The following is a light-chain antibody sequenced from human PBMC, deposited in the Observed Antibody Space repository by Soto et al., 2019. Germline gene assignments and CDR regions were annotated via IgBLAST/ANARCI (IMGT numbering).Light chain of an antibody. CDR2: AAT. CDR3: QQSYSTLWT. J-gene: IGKJ1*01. CDR1: QSISSY. Sequence: DMQMSQSPSSLSASVGDRVTITCRASQSISSYLNWYQQKPVKAPKLLIYAATSLQSGVPSRFSGSGSGTDFTLTISSLQPEDFASYYCQQSYSTLWTFGQGTKVDIK. V-gene: IGKV1-39*01.